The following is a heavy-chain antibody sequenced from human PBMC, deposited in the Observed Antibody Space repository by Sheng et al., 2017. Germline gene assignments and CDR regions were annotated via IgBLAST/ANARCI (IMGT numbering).Heavy chain of an antibody. D-gene: IGHD6-13*01. Sequence: QVQLVQSGAEVKKPGSSVKVSCKASGGTFSNYAISWVRQAPGQGLEWMGGFDPEDGETIYAQKFQGRVTMTEDTSTDTAYMELSSLRSEDTAVYYCATASSWPPYGSGRLG. CDR1: GGTFSNYA. V-gene: IGHV1-24*01. J-gene: IGHJ6*01. CDR2: FDPEDGET. CDR3: ATASSWPPYGSGR.